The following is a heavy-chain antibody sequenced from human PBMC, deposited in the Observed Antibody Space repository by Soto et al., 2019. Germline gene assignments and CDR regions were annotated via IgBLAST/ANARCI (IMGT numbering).Heavy chain of an antibody. Sequence: SVKVSCKASGGTFSSYAISWLRQAPGQGLEWMGGIIPIFGTANYGQKFQGRVTITADRYTTTAYMELISLRSDDTAVYYCATLTPITGVYWGQGAPVTVSS. CDR1: GGTFSSYA. V-gene: IGHV1-69*06. CDR3: ATLTPITGVY. J-gene: IGHJ4*02. CDR2: IIPIFGTA. D-gene: IGHD5-12*01.